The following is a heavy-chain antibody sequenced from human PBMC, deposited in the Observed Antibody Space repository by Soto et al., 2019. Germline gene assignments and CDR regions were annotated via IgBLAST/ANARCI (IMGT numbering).Heavy chain of an antibody. J-gene: IGHJ4*02. Sequence: VQLVESGGGLVQPGGSLRLSCAASGFTFSSYEMNWVRQAPGKGLEWVSYISSSGSTIYYADSVKGRFTISRDNAKNSLYLQMNSLRAEDTAVYYCARVGCSSTSCTDYRGQGTLVTVSS. CDR3: ARVGCSSTSCTDY. CDR2: ISSSGSTI. V-gene: IGHV3-48*03. CDR1: GFTFSSYE. D-gene: IGHD2-2*01.